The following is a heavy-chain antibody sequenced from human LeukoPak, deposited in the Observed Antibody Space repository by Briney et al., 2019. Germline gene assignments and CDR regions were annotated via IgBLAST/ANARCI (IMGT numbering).Heavy chain of an antibody. V-gene: IGHV4-39*07. D-gene: IGHD2-2*01. J-gene: IGHJ6*03. CDR3: AREEYAFNSYMDF. Sequence: PSGTLSLTCTVSGASVTSTGYCWAWLRQPPGKGLEWIGSIYDNGNTYYNPPLTSRVTLSLDTSKNQFSLKLSSVTAADTAVYYCAREEYAFNSYMDFWGKGTTVTVSS. CDR1: GASVTSTGYC. CDR2: IYDNGNT.